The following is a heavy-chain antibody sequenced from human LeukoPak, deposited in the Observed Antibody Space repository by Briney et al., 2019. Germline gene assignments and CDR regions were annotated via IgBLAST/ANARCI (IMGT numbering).Heavy chain of an antibody. CDR3: ARSADYYDSSGYYSSIFDY. Sequence: SQTLSLTCTVSGGSISSGDYYWSWIRQHPGKGLEWIGYIYYSGSTYYNPSLKSRVTISVDTSKNQFSLKLSSVTAADTAVYYCARSADYYDSSGYYSSIFDYWGQGTLVTVSS. V-gene: IGHV4-31*03. J-gene: IGHJ4*02. CDR1: GGSISSGDYY. D-gene: IGHD3-22*01. CDR2: IYYSGST.